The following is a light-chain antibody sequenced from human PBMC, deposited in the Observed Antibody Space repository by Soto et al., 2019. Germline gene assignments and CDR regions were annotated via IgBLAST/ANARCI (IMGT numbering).Light chain of an antibody. J-gene: IGKJ1*01. Sequence: DIVMTQSPATLSVSPGERATLSCRASQSVSSNLAWYQQKPGQAPRLLIFGASTRATGIPDRFSGSGYGTEFTLTISSLQSEDFAVYYCQQYNNWPLETFGQGPKVEIK. V-gene: IGKV3-15*01. CDR3: QQYNNWPLET. CDR1: QSVSSN. CDR2: GAS.